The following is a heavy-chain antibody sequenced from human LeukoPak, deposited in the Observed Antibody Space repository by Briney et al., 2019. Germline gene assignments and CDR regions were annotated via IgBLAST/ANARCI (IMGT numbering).Heavy chain of an antibody. CDR3: ARGLMVRGVISYWFDP. V-gene: IGHV1-3*01. CDR1: GYTFTSYA. J-gene: IGHJ5*02. CDR2: INAGNGNT. Sequence: ASVNVSCKASGYTFTSYAMHWVRQAPGQRLEWMGWINAGNGNTKYSQKFQGRVTITRDTSASTAYMELSSLRSEDTAVYYCARGLMVRGVISYWFDPWGQGTLVTVSS. D-gene: IGHD3-10*01.